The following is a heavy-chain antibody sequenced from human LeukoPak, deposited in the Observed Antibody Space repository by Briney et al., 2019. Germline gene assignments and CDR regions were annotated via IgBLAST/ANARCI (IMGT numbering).Heavy chain of an antibody. D-gene: IGHD3-22*01. CDR1: GGSFSSTTYY. V-gene: IGHV4-39*01. Sequence: SETLSLTCTVSGGSFSSTTYYWGWIRQPPGKGLEWIGSVYYSGSTYYNQSLKSRVTISVDTSKHQFSLKLTSVTAADTAVYYCARQYYDSGGYYPWYFDYWGQGTLVTVSS. CDR2: VYYSGST. J-gene: IGHJ4*02. CDR3: ARQYYDSGGYYPWYFDY.